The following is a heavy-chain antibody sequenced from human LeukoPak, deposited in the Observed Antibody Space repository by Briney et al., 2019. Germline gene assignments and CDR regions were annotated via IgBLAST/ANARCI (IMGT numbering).Heavy chain of an antibody. CDR1: GYTFTSYD. Sequence: ASVKVSCKASGYTFTSYDINWVRQATGQGLEWMGWINLNSGNTGYAQNFQGRLTVTRDTSINTAYMELSTLRSEDTAIYYCARVTGSIDYWGQGTLVTASS. CDR2: INLNSGNT. CDR3: ARVTGSIDY. D-gene: IGHD1-26*01. J-gene: IGHJ4*02. V-gene: IGHV1-8*01.